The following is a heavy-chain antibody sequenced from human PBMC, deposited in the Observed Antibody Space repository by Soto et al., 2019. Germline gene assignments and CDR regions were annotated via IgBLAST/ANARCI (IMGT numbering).Heavy chain of an antibody. CDR1: GFTFSDYY. CDR2: ISSSSSYT. Sequence: QVQLVESGGGLVKPGGSLRLSCVASGFTFSDYYMSWVRQAPGKGREWVSYISSSSSYTNYAASVKGRFTISRDNAKNSLYLQMNSLRAEDTAVYYCARDHHRYSGYDYVDYWGQGTLVTVSS. V-gene: IGHV3-11*05. J-gene: IGHJ4*02. D-gene: IGHD5-12*01. CDR3: ARDHHRYSGYDYVDY.